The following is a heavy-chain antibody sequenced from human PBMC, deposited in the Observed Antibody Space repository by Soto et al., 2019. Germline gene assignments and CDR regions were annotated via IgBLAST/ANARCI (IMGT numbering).Heavy chain of an antibody. CDR3: AAAGYYYDSSGSPSKYYYYYGMDV. CDR1: GFTFTGSA. V-gene: IGHV1-58*01. Sequence: ASVKVSCKASGFTFTGSAVQWVRQARGQRLEWIGWIVAGTGNTNYAQKFQERVTITRDMSTSTAYMELSSLESDDTAVYYCAAAGYYYDSSGSPSKYYYYYGMDVWGQGTTVTVSS. J-gene: IGHJ6*02. D-gene: IGHD3-22*01. CDR2: IVAGTGNT.